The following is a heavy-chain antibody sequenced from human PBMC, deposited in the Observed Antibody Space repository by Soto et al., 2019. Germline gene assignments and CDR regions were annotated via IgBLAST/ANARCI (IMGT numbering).Heavy chain of an antibody. CDR1: GLTFSDYY. CDR3: ARAHYDFWSGSHTHMDV. J-gene: IGHJ6*03. CDR2: ISSSGSTI. D-gene: IGHD3-3*01. V-gene: IGHV3-11*01. Sequence: PGGSLRPSCAASGLTFSDYYMSWIRQTPGKGLEWVSYISSSGSTIYYADSVKGRFTISRDNAKNSLYLQMNSLRAEDTAVYYCARAHYDFWSGSHTHMDVWGKGTTVTVSS.